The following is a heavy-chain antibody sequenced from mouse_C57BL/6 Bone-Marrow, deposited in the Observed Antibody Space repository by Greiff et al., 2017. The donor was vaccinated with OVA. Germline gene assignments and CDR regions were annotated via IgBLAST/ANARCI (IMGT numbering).Heavy chain of an antibody. Sequence: VQLQQSGPELVKPGDSVKISCKASGYSFTGYFMNWVMQSHGKSLEWIGRINPYNGDTFYNQKFKGKATLTVDKSSSTAHMELRSLTSEDSAVYYCARTYKDYAYFDYWGQGTTLTVSS. CDR1: GYSFTGYF. J-gene: IGHJ2*01. D-gene: IGHD2-4*01. V-gene: IGHV1-20*01. CDR3: ARTYKDYAYFDY. CDR2: INPYNGDT.